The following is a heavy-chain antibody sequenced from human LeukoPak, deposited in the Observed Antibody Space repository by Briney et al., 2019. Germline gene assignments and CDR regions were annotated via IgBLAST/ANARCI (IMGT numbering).Heavy chain of an antibody. CDR1: GFTFSSYG. V-gene: IGHV3-33*06. CDR2: IWYDGSNK. D-gene: IGHD3-22*01. CDR3: AKDRPDPPYYYDSSGLH. Sequence: GRSLRLSCAASGFTFSSYGMHWVRQAPGKGLEWVAVIWYDGSNKYYADSVKGRFTISRDNSKNTLYLQMNSLRAEDTAVYYCAKDRPDPPYYYDSSGLHWGQGTLVTVSS. J-gene: IGHJ4*02.